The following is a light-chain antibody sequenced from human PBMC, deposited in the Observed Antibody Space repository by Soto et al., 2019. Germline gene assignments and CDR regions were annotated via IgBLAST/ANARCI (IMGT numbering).Light chain of an antibody. J-gene: IGKJ3*01. V-gene: IGKV3-20*01. Sequence: EIVLMQSPGTLSLSPGEGATLSCRASQIVNNNYLAWYQQRPGQAPTVLIFDTSRRATGVPDRFSGSGSGTDFTLRISRVEPDDFAVYYCQQYGSSQFTFGPGTKVNIK. CDR1: QIVNNNY. CDR2: DTS. CDR3: QQYGSSQFT.